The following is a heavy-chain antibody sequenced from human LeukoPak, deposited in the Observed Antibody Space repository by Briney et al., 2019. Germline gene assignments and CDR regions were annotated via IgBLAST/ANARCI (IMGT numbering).Heavy chain of an antibody. V-gene: IGHV1-8*01. CDR1: GYTFTNNA. CDR2: VSPDSGDT. CDR3: TRGRAAGD. J-gene: IGHJ4*02. D-gene: IGHD6-19*01. Sequence: ASVKVSCKASGYTFTNNAISWVRQATGQGIEWMGWVSPDSGDTGYAPNFRGRVTMTTDTSINTAYMELTSLTSEDTAIYYCTRGRAAGDWGQGTLVTVSS.